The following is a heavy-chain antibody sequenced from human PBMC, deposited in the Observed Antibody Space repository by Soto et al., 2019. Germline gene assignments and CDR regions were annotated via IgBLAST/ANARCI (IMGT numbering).Heavy chain of an antibody. V-gene: IGHV1-69*01. CDR3: ARDGTLYDSRADYYLY. Sequence: QVQLVQSGAEVKKPGSSVKVSCKASGGTFRRYTITWVRQAPGQGLEWMGGITPMFGKPNYAQKFRGRVTITADEPPSTAYMELNSLRSEDTAMYFCARDGTLYDSRADYYLYWGQGTLVTVSS. J-gene: IGHJ4*02. D-gene: IGHD3-22*01. CDR1: GGTFRRYT. CDR2: ITPMFGKP.